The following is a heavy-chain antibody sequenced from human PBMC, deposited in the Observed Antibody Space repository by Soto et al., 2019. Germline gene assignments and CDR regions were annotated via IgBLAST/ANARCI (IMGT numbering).Heavy chain of an antibody. Sequence: SETLSLTCTVSGGSISSGDYYWSWIRKPPGKGLEWIGYIYYSGSTYYNPSLKSRVTISVDTSKNQFSLKLSSVTAADTAVYYCARDHYDILTGYLPYGMDVWGQGTTVTVSS. CDR3: ARDHYDILTGYLPYGMDV. J-gene: IGHJ6*02. V-gene: IGHV4-30-4*01. D-gene: IGHD3-9*01. CDR2: IYYSGST. CDR1: GGSISSGDYY.